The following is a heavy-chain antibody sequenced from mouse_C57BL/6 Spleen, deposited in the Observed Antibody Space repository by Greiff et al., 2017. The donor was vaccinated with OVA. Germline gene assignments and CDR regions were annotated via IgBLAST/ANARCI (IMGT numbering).Heavy chain of an antibody. J-gene: IGHJ3*01. CDR1: GYTFTDYE. CDR2: IDPETGGT. CDR3: TRKGWLLRWFAY. Sequence: QVQLQQSGAELVRPGASVTLSCKASGYTFTDYEMHWVKQTPVHGLEWIGAIDPETGGTAYNQKFKGKAILTADKSSSTAYMELRSLTSEDSAVYYCTRKGWLLRWFAYWGQGTLVTVSA. D-gene: IGHD2-3*01. V-gene: IGHV1-15*01.